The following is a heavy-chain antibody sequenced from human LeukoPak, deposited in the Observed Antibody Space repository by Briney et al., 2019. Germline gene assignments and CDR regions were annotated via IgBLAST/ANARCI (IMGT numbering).Heavy chain of an antibody. V-gene: IGHV1-2*02. Sequence: ASVKVSCKASGYTFTGYYIHWVRQAPGQGLEWMGWINPNSGGTNYAQKFQGRVTMTRDTSISTAYMELSRLRSDDTAVYYCARGDYTNGYYFAYWGQGTLVTVSS. CDR1: GYTFTGYY. CDR2: INPNSGGT. D-gene: IGHD2-8*01. J-gene: IGHJ4*02. CDR3: ARGDYTNGYYFAY.